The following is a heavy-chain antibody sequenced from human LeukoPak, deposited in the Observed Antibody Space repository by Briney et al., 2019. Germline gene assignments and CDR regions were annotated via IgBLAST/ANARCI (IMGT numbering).Heavy chain of an antibody. D-gene: IGHD1-26*01. CDR1: GCTLTELS. V-gene: IGHV1-24*01. Sequence: ASVKVSCKVSGCTLTELSMHWVRQAPGKGLEWMGGFDPEDGETIYAQKFQGRVTMTEDTSTDTAYMELSSLRSEDTAVYYCATVFGVGAPEWFDPWGQGTLVTVSS. CDR2: FDPEDGET. J-gene: IGHJ5*02. CDR3: ATVFGVGAPEWFDP.